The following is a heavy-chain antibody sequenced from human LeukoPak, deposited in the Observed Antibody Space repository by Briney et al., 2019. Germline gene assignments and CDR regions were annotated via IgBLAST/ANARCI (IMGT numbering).Heavy chain of an antibody. V-gene: IGHV3-30-3*01. CDR1: GFTFSSYA. CDR3: ARDSGYSGYDYPDY. D-gene: IGHD5-12*01. J-gene: IGHJ4*02. Sequence: GRSLRLSCAASGFTFSSYAMHWVRQVPGKGLEWVAVISYDGSNKYYADSVKGRFTISRDNSKNTLYLQMNSLRAEDTAVYYCARDSGYSGYDYPDYWGQGTLVTVSS. CDR2: ISYDGSNK.